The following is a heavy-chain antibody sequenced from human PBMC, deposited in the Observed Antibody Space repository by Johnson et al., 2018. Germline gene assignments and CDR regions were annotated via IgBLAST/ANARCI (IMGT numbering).Heavy chain of an antibody. V-gene: IGHV3-15*07. CDR1: GLTFTNAW. J-gene: IGHJ4*02. Sequence: VQLQESGGGLVRPGGSLRLSCAVSGLTFTNAWMSWVRQAPGKGLEWVGRIKTETSGGTTDYAIPVKGRFAISRDDSENNVYLHMNNRQIEATAVYYCTTDRYSSVWNEIDYWGQGILVTVSS. D-gene: IGHD6-19*01. CDR2: IKTETSGGTT. CDR3: TTDRYSSVWNEIDY.